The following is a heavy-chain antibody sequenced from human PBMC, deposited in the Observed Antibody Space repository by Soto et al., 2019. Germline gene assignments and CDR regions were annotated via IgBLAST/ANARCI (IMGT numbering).Heavy chain of an antibody. V-gene: IGHV3-7*01. CDR2: IKQDGSEK. CDR1: GFTFSSYW. CDR3: ARGPKRMIFGVETRYYFDY. D-gene: IGHD3-3*01. Sequence: GGSLRLSCAASGFTFSSYWMSWVRQAPGKGLEWVANIKQDGSEKYYVDSVKGRFTISRDNAKNSLYLQMNSLRAEDTAVYYCARGPKRMIFGVETRYYFDYWGQGTLVTVSS. J-gene: IGHJ4*02.